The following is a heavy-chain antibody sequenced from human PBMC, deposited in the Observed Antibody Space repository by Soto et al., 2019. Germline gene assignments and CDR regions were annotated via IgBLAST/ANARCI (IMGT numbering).Heavy chain of an antibody. CDR2: INHSGST. D-gene: IGHD6-19*01. CDR3: AREVEGGVAGYYYYYYGMDV. Sequence: SETLSLTCAVYGGSFSGYYWSWIRQPPGKGLEWIGEINHSGSTNYNPSLKSRVTISVDTSKNQFSLKLSSVTAADTAVYYCAREVEGGVAGYYYYYYGMDVWGQGTTVTV. J-gene: IGHJ6*02. CDR1: GGSFSGYY. V-gene: IGHV4-34*01.